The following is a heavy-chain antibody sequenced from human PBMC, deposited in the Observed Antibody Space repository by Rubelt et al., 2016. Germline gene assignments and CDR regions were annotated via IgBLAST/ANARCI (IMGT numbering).Heavy chain of an antibody. D-gene: IGHD3-10*01. J-gene: IGHJ3*01. CDR2: VSYSGST. Sequence: QLQLQESGPGLVKPSETLSLTCSVSGGSISSSSYYWGWIRQPPGKGLEWIGSVSYSGSTCYNPSLKSRVTISVDTSKNQFSLNLISMTAADTAVYYCARNSTMVRGVRYGAFDVWGQGTMVTVSS. CDR3: ARNSTMVRGVRYGAFDV. CDR1: GGSISSSSYY. V-gene: IGHV4-39*07.